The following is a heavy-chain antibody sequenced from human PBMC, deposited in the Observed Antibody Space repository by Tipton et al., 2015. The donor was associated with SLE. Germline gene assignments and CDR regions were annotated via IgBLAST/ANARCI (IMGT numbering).Heavy chain of an antibody. CDR3: AGPIRQDGFDI. J-gene: IGHJ3*02. CDR2: IYYSGST. Sequence: TLSLTCTVSGGSMSSSGYYWGWIRQPPRMGLEWIGTIYYSGSTYYNPSLQSRVTISVDMSKNQFFLNPTSVTAADTAVYYCAGPIRQDGFDIWGQGTMVTVSS. D-gene: IGHD2-21*01. V-gene: IGHV4-39*07. CDR1: GGSMSSSGYY.